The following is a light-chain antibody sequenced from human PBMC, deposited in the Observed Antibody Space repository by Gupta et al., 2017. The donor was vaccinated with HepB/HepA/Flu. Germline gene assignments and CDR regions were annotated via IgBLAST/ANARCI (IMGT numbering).Light chain of an antibody. CDR2: DVS. CDR3: SSYTSSSTVV. Sequence: QSALTQPASVSGSPAQSITISCTGTSSDVGGYNYVSWYQQHPGKAPKLMIYDVSNRPSGVSSRFSGSKSGNTASLTISGLQAEDEADYYCSSYTSSSTVVFGGGTKLTVL. J-gene: IGLJ2*01. V-gene: IGLV2-14*03. CDR1: SSDVGGYNY.